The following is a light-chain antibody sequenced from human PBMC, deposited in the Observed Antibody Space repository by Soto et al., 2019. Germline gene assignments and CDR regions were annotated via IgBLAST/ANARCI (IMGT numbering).Light chain of an antibody. CDR1: QSVSSSY. Sequence: EIVLTQSPGTLSLSPGERATLSCRASQSVSSSYLAWYQQKPGQAPRLLIYGASSRATGIPERFSGSGSGTEFTLTISRLEPEDFAVYYCEQERTFGQGTKVEIK. J-gene: IGKJ1*01. CDR3: EQERT. V-gene: IGKV3-20*01. CDR2: GAS.